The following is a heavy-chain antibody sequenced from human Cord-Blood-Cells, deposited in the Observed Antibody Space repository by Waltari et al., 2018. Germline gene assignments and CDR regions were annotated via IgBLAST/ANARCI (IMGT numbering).Heavy chain of an antibody. Sequence: QVQLQESGPGLVKPSGTLSLTCAVSGGSISSSNWWSWVRQPPGKGLEWIGEIYLSGSTNYNPALRSRVTISVDKSKNQFSLKLGSVTAADMAVYYCARDLGGGYYYVDYWGQGTLVTVSS. D-gene: IGHD3-22*01. CDR2: IYLSGST. CDR1: GGSISSSNW. J-gene: IGHJ4*02. CDR3: ARDLGGGYYYVDY. V-gene: IGHV4-4*02.